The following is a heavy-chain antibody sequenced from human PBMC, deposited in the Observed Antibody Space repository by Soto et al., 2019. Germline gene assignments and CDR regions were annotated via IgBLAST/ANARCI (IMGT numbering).Heavy chain of an antibody. CDR3: TTQFFLSSRKPPEDV. CDR1: GFTFSDYV. CDR2: LWYHGSDK. Sequence: QVHLVESGGGVVQPGRSLRLSCATSGFTFSDYVMHWVRQAPGKGLEWVAVLWYHGSDKFYADSVKGRFTISRDNSKNTMYLEMNSLRVDDTAVYYCTTQFFLSSRKPPEDVWGQGTPVAVSS. J-gene: IGHJ6*02. V-gene: IGHV3-33*01.